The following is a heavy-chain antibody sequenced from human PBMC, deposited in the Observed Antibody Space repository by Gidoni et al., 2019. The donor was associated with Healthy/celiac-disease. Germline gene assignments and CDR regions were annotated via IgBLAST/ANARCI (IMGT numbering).Heavy chain of an antibody. CDR1: GGSFSGYY. CDR2: INHSGST. Sequence: QVQLPQWGAGLLKPSETLSLTCAVYGGSFSGYYWSWIRQPPGKGLAWIGEINHSGSTNYNPSLKSRVTISVDTSKNQFSLKLSSVTAADTAVYYCARAATDYGGNHDAFDIWGQGTMVTVSS. CDR3: ARAATDYGGNHDAFDI. J-gene: IGHJ3*02. D-gene: IGHD4-17*01. V-gene: IGHV4-34*01.